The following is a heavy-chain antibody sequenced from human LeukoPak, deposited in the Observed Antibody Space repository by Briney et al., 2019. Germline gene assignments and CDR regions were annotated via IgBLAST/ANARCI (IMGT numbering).Heavy chain of an antibody. CDR2: IYSGGSI. V-gene: IGHV3-66*01. J-gene: IGHJ4*02. CDR1: GFTVSSTC. CDR3: ARERPEDIVVVPAANGLDY. D-gene: IGHD2-2*01. Sequence: GGSLRLSCAASGFTVSSTCMSWVRQAPGKGLEWVSTIYSGGSIYYADFVKGRFTISRENSKNTLYLQMNSLRAEDTAVYYCARERPEDIVVVPAANGLDYWGQGTLVTVSP.